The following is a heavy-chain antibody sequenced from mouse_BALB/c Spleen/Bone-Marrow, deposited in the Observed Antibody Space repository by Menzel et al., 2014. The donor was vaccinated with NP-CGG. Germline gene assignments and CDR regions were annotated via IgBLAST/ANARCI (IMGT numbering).Heavy chain of an antibody. CDR2: IDPANGNT. CDR3: AVYYYGISSFAY. V-gene: IGHV14-3*02. CDR1: GFNIKDTY. D-gene: IGHD1-1*01. J-gene: IGHJ3*01. Sequence: EVQLQQSGAELVKPGASVKLSCTASGFNIKDTYMHWVKQRPEQGLEWIGWIDPANGNTKYDPKFQGKATITADTSSNTAYLQLSSLTSEDTAVYYCAVYYYGISSFAYWGQGILVTVSA.